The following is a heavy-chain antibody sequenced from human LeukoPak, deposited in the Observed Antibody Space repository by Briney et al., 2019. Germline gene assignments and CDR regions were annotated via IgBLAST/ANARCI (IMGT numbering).Heavy chain of an antibody. CDR3: ASHNWNDVDY. D-gene: IGHD1-20*01. J-gene: IGHJ4*02. CDR2: ISYDGSNK. V-gene: IGHV3-30*04. Sequence: PGRSLRLSCAASGLTFSSYAMHWVRQAPGKGLEWVAVISYDGSNKYYADSVKGRFTISRDNSKNTLYLQMNSLRAEDTAVYYCASHNWNDVDYWGQGTLVTVSS. CDR1: GLTFSSYA.